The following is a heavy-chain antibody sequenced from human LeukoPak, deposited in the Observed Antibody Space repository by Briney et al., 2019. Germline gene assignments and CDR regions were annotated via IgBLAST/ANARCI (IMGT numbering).Heavy chain of an antibody. Sequence: GRSLRLSCAASGFTFSTFVMHWVRQAPGKGLEWVALISYDGSNKYYADSVKGRFTISRDNSKNTLYLQMNSLRAEDTAVFYCARSPTIFGSFDPWGQGTPVTVSS. CDR1: GFTFSTFV. D-gene: IGHD3-3*01. V-gene: IGHV3-30*04. CDR3: ARSPTIFGSFDP. J-gene: IGHJ5*02. CDR2: ISYDGSNK.